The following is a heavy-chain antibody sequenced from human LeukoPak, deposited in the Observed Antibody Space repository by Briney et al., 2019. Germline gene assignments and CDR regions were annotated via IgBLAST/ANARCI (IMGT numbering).Heavy chain of an antibody. CDR3: ARVVRGPRDSSGNYYYFDN. V-gene: IGHV2-70*01. J-gene: IGHJ4*02. Sequence: SGPTLFNPAPTLTLTCTFSRFSLHTRGMCVSWIRQPPGKALEWLSPIDWDNDEYYSTSLKTRLTISKDTSKNQVALTMTNMDPVDTATYYCARVVRGPRDSSGNYYYFDNWGQGTLVTVSS. CDR1: RFSLHTRGMC. D-gene: IGHD3-22*01. CDR2: IDWDNDE.